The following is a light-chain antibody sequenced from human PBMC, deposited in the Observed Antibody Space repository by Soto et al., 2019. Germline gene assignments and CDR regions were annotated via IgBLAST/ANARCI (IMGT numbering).Light chain of an antibody. CDR1: RDISVY. CDR3: QQYDNPPPYT. CDR2: DAS. V-gene: IGKV1-33*01. Sequence: DIQMTQSPCSLSASVGDRVTITCQASRDISVYLNWYQQKPGTPPKLLILDASNLQTGVPSRFSGSGSGTHFTFTISSLQPEDIATYYCQQYDNPPPYTFGQGTTLEIK. J-gene: IGKJ2*01.